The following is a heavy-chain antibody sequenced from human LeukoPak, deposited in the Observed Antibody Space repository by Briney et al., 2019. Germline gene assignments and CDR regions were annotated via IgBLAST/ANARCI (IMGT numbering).Heavy chain of an antibody. CDR1: GISPSNYA. CDR3: AKRGVVIRGILVIGYHQEAYHYDF. CDR2: ISERGGST. D-gene: IGHD3-10*01. V-gene: IGHV3-23*01. Sequence: GGSLRLSCVVSGISPSNYAMTWVRQAPGKGLEWVSYISERGGSTTYADSVKGRFTISRDTSLNTLYLQMNNLRAEDTAVYFCAKRGVVIRGILVIGYHQEAYHYDFWGQGVLVTVSS. J-gene: IGHJ4*02.